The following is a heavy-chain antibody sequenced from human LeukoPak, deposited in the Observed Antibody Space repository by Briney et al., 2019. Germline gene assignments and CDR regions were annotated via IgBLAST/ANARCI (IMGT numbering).Heavy chain of an antibody. CDR3: ARVRCTNGVCYTFDY. Sequence: ASVKVSCKASGYTFTGYYMHWVRQAPGQGLEWMGWINPNSGGTNYAQKFQGRVTMTRDTSISTAYMELSRLRSDDTAVYYCARVRCTNGVCYTFDYWGQGTLVTVSS. D-gene: IGHD2-8*01. CDR2: INPNSGGT. J-gene: IGHJ4*02. V-gene: IGHV1-2*02. CDR1: GYTFTGYY.